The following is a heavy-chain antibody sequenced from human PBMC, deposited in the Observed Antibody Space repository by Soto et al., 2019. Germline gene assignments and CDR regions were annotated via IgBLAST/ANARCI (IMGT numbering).Heavy chain of an antibody. Sequence: ASVKVSCKASGYAFTGYYMHWVRQAPGQGLEWMGWINPNSGGTNYAQKFQGWVTMTRDTSISTAYMELSRLRSDDTAVYYCARVFNSGYDALDIWGQGTMVTVSS. CDR1: GYAFTGYY. D-gene: IGHD5-12*01. CDR2: INPNSGGT. CDR3: ARVFNSGYDALDI. J-gene: IGHJ3*02. V-gene: IGHV1-2*04.